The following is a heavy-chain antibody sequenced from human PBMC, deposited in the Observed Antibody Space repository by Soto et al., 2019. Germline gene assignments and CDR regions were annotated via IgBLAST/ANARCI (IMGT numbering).Heavy chain of an antibody. CDR3: ARDGTLYDTSGYYYLY. Sequence: SVKVSCKASGGTFSRFAISWVRQAPGQGLEWMGGIIPMFGKANYEQKFQGRVSITADESTSAGYMELRSLRSEDTAVYYCARDGTLYDTSGYYYLYWGQGTLVTVSS. CDR2: IIPMFGKA. D-gene: IGHD3-22*01. V-gene: IGHV1-69*13. J-gene: IGHJ4*02. CDR1: GGTFSRFA.